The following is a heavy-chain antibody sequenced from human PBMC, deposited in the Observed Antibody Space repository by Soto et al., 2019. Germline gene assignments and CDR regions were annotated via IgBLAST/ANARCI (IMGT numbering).Heavy chain of an antibody. Sequence: QVQLVQSGAEVKKPGSSVKVSCKTSGGTFRTSAISWVRQAPGQGLEWMGGIMPVFPTPDYAQKFQGRVTIPEDESTSTSYMELSSLRSEDTAVYYCARDKDRQQLGGNYYYIMDVWGQGTTVTVSS. CDR1: GGTFRTSA. J-gene: IGHJ6*02. CDR3: ARDKDRQQLGGNYYYIMDV. CDR2: IMPVFPTP. D-gene: IGHD3-3*02. V-gene: IGHV1-69*12.